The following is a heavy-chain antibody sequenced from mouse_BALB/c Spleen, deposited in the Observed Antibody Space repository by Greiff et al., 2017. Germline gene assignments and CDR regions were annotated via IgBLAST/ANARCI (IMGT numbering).Heavy chain of an antibody. Sequence: EVNVVESGGDLVKPGGSLKLSCAASGFTFSSYGMSWVRQTPDKRLEWVATISSGGSYTYYPDSVKGRFTISRDNAKNTLYLQMSSLKSEDTAMYYCARRGVYDGTMDYWGQGTSVTVSS. J-gene: IGHJ4*01. V-gene: IGHV5-6*02. D-gene: IGHD2-3*01. CDR3: ARRGVYDGTMDY. CDR1: GFTFSSYG. CDR2: ISSGGSYT.